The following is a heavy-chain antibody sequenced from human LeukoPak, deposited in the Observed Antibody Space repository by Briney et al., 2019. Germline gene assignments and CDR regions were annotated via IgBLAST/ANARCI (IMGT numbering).Heavy chain of an antibody. J-gene: IGHJ4*02. CDR1: GGSISSYY. V-gene: IGHV4-59*08. Sequence: SETLSLTCTVSGGSISSYYWSWIRQPPGKGLEWIGNIYYSGSTNYNPSLKSRVTISVDTSKNQFSLKLSSVTAADTAVYYCARQNYGDEDYWGQGTLVTVSS. CDR3: ARQNYGDEDY. CDR2: IYYSGST. D-gene: IGHD4-17*01.